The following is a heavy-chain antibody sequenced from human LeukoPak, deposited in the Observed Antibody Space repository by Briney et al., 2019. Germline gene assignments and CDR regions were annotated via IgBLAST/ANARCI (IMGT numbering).Heavy chain of an antibody. CDR3: AAGGILRPYYFDY. Sequence: GGSLRLSCAASGFTFSSYAMHWVRQAPGKGLEWVAVISYDGSNKYYADSVKGRFTISRDNSKNTLYLQMNSLRAEDTAVYYCAAGGILRPYYFDYWGQGTLVTVSS. CDR1: GFTFSSYA. CDR2: ISYDGSNK. J-gene: IGHJ4*02. V-gene: IGHV3-30-3*01. D-gene: IGHD4-23*01.